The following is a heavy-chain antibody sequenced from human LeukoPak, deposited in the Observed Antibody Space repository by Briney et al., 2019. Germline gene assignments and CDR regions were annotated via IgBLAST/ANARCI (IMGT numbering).Heavy chain of an antibody. CDR2: IGTNTTTI. V-gene: IGHV3-48*01. Sequence: GGSLRLSCAGSGFTFRNYAMSWVRQAPGKGLEWVSYIGTNTTTIYYADSVKGRFTISRDNAKNSLYLQMNSLRVEDTAVYYCVRVGTSFDIWGQGTMVTVSS. D-gene: IGHD7-27*01. CDR1: GFTFRNYA. CDR3: VRVGTSFDI. J-gene: IGHJ3*02.